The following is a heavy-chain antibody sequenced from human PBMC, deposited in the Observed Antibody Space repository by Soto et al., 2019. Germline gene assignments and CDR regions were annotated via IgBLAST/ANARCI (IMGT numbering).Heavy chain of an antibody. CDR2: IYYSGST. CDR3: ARVGGYDFRYLDY. CDR1: GGSISSGDYY. D-gene: IGHD5-12*01. Sequence: PSETLSLTCTVSGGSISSGDYYWSWIRQPPGKGLEWIGYIYYSGSTYYNPSLKSRVTISVDTSKNQFSLKLSSVTAADTAVYYCARVGGYDFRYLDYWGQGTLVTVSS. V-gene: IGHV4-30-4*01. J-gene: IGHJ4*02.